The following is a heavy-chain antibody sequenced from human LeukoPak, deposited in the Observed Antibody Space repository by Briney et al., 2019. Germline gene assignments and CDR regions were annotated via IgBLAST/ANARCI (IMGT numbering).Heavy chain of an antibody. Sequence: ASVKVSCXXSGYTFTNYXXXXXXXAPXXXXXXXGXINPSGGNTRYAQKFQGRVTLTRXXXTSTVYMELSSLRSEDTAVYYCARDLYYSSGLFDCWGQGTLVTVSS. J-gene: IGHJ4*02. V-gene: IGHV1-46*01. CDR3: ARDLYYSSGLFDC. D-gene: IGHD3-10*01. CDR1: GYTFTNYX. CDR2: INPSGGNT.